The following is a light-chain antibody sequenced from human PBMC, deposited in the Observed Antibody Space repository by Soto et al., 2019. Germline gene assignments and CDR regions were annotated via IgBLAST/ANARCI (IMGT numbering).Light chain of an antibody. CDR3: VLYMGSVPV. V-gene: IGLV8-61*01. CDR1: SGSVSTSYY. Sequence: QTVVTQEPSFSVSPGGTVTLTCGLSSGSVSTSYYPSWYQQTPGQAPRTLIYRTNTRSSGVPDRFSGSILGNKAALTITGAQADDESDCYCVLYMGSVPVFGGGTKLTVL. J-gene: IGLJ2*01. CDR2: RTN.